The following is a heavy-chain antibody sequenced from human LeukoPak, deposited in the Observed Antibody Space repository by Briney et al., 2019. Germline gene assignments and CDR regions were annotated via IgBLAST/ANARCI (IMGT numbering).Heavy chain of an antibody. CDR2: ISGSGGST. D-gene: IGHD3-16*01. V-gene: IGHV3-23*01. J-gene: IGHJ4*02. Sequence: GASLRLSCAASGFTFSSYAMSWVRQAPGKGLEWVSAISGSGGSTYYADSVKGRFTISRDNSKNTLYLQMNSVRAEDTAVYYCAKGGGWSALYYFDYWGQGTLVTVSS. CDR3: AKGGGWSALYYFDY. CDR1: GFTFSSYA.